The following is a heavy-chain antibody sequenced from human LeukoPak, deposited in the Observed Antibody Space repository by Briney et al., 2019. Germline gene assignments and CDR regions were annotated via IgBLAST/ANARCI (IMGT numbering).Heavy chain of an antibody. V-gene: IGHV1-69*05. CDR1: GGTFSSYA. D-gene: IGHD1-26*01. CDR3: ARGWHSGSYYGYFDY. Sequence: AASVKVSCKASGGTFSSYAISWVRQAPGQGLEWMGGIIPIFGTANYAQKFQGRVTITTDESTSTAYMELSSLRSEDTAVYYCARGWHSGSYYGYFDYWGQGTLVTVSS. CDR2: IIPIFGTA. J-gene: IGHJ4*02.